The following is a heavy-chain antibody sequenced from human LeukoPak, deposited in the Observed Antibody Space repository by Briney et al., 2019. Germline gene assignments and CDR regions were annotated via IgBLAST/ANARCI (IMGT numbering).Heavy chain of an antibody. J-gene: IGHJ5*02. CDR2: IKQDGSEK. Sequence: GGSLRLSCAASGFTFSSYWMSWVRQAPGEGLEWVANIKQDGSEKYYVDSVKGRFTISRDNAKNSLYLQMNSLRAEDTAVYYCARHSMVRGVYNWFDPWGQGTLVTVSS. V-gene: IGHV3-7*01. CDR1: GFTFSSYW. CDR3: ARHSMVRGVYNWFDP. D-gene: IGHD3-10*01.